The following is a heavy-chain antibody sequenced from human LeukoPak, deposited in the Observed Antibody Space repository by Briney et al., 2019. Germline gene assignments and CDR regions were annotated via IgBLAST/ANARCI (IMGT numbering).Heavy chain of an antibody. CDR3: AKADEKDY. J-gene: IGHJ4*02. V-gene: IGHV3-9*01. CDR1: GFTFSSYS. CDR2: ISWNSYNI. Sequence: GGSLRLSCAASGFTFSSYSMNWVRQAPGKGLEWVSGISWNSYNIVYADSVKGRFTISRDNAKNSLYLQMNSLRVEDTAFYYCAKADEKDYWGQGTLVTVSS.